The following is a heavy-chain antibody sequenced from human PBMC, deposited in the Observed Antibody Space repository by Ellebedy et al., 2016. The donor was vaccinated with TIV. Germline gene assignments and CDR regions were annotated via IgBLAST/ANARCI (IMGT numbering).Heavy chain of an antibody. D-gene: IGHD3-22*01. J-gene: IGHJ4*02. Sequence: GESLKISCAASGFTFSSYAMHWVRQAPGKGLEWVAVISYDGSNKYYADSVKGRFTISRDNSKNTLYLQMNSLRAEDTAVYYCARDARTYYSDISGFDYWGQGTLVTVSS. CDR2: ISYDGSNK. V-gene: IGHV3-30-3*01. CDR1: GFTFSSYA. CDR3: ARDARTYYSDISGFDY.